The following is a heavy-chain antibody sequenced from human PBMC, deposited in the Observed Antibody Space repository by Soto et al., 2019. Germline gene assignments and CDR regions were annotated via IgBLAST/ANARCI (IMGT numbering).Heavy chain of an antibody. V-gene: IGHV3-30*18. J-gene: IGHJ3*01. CDR3: AKRRVSASGTLGALDF. D-gene: IGHD6-13*01. CDR1: GFSFSNYA. CDR2: ILYDETNQ. Sequence: QVQLVESGGGVVQPGRSLRLSCAGSGFSFSNYAMHWVRQAPGKGLAWVALILYDETNQYYADSVKGRFTISRDNSKNTLYLQMNSLRPEDTAVYYCAKRRVSASGTLGALDFWGQGTMVTVSS.